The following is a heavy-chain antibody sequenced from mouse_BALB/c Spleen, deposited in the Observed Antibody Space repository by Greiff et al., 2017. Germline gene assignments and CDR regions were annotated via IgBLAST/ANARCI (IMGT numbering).Heavy chain of an antibody. CDR1: GYTFTSYV. V-gene: IGHV1-14*01. Sequence: VQLQQSGPELVKPGASVKMSCKASGYTFTSYVMHWVKQKPGQGLEWIGYINPYNDGTKYNEKFKGKATLTSDKSSSTAYMELSSLTSEYSAVYYCARGTTVVAMDYWGQGTSVTVSS. CDR2: INPYNDGT. D-gene: IGHD1-1*01. J-gene: IGHJ4*01. CDR3: ARGTTVVAMDY.